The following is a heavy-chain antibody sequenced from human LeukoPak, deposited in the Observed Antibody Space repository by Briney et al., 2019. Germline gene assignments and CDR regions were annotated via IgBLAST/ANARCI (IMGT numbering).Heavy chain of an antibody. Sequence: GESLKISCKGSGYSFTSYWISWVRQMPGKGLEWMGRIDPSDSYTNYSPSFQGHVTISADKSISTAYLQWSSLKASDTAMYYCAGAVVASGDYGDYSPGMWVCGMDVWGQGTTVTVSS. CDR2: IDPSDSYT. J-gene: IGHJ6*02. D-gene: IGHD4-17*01. V-gene: IGHV5-10-1*01. CDR3: AGAVVASGDYGDYSPGMWVCGMDV. CDR1: GYSFTSYW.